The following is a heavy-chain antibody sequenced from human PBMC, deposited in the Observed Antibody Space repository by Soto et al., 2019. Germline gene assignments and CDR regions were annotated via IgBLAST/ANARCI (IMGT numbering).Heavy chain of an antibody. Sequence: ASVKVSCKASGYTFTSYGISWVRQAPGQGLDWMGWISAYNGNTKYAQDLQGRVTMTTDTSTSTAYMELRSLRSDDTAVYYCARFSGGSYNAYYFYYGMDVWGQGTTVTVSS. V-gene: IGHV1-18*01. D-gene: IGHD2-15*01. CDR3: ARFSGGSYNAYYFYYGMDV. J-gene: IGHJ6*02. CDR1: GYTFTSYG. CDR2: ISAYNGNT.